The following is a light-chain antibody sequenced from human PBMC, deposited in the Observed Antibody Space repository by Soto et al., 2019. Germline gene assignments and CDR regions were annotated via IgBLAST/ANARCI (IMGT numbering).Light chain of an antibody. Sequence: EIVLTQSPGTLSLSPGERATLSCRASQSISNNNLVWYRQKPGQSPRLLIYDASNRATGIPARFSGSGSGTDFTLTISSLEPEDFAVYYCQQRNNWPPLTFGGGTKVEIK. V-gene: IGKV3-11*01. CDR1: QSISNN. CDR2: DAS. CDR3: QQRNNWPPLT. J-gene: IGKJ4*01.